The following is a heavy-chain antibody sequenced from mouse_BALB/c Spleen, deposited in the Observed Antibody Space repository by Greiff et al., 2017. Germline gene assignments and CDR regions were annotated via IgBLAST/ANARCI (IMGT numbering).Heavy chain of an antibody. CDR1: GYTFTSYW. Sequence: QVQLQQSGAELARPGASVKLSCKASGYTFTSYWMQWVKQRPGQGLEWIGAIYPGDGDTRYTQKFKGKATLTADKSSSTAYMQLSSLASEDSAVYYCARWSTTATSFDYWGQGTTLTVSS. V-gene: IGHV1-87*01. D-gene: IGHD1-2*01. CDR2: IYPGDGDT. J-gene: IGHJ2*01. CDR3: ARWSTTATSFDY.